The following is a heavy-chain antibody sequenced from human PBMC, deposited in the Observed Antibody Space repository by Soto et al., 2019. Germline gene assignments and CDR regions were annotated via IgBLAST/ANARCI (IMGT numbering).Heavy chain of an antibody. CDR2: IKSKTDGGTT. J-gene: IGHJ6*03. D-gene: IGHD1-7*01. Sequence: PGGSLRLSCAASGFTFSNAWMSWVRQAPGKGLEWVGRIKSKTDGGTTDYAAPVKGRFTISRDDSKNTLYLQMNSLKTEDTAVYYCTTDMNYVRWYGYYYYMDVWGKGTTVTVS. V-gene: IGHV3-15*01. CDR3: TTDMNYVRWYGYYYYMDV. CDR1: GFTFSNAW.